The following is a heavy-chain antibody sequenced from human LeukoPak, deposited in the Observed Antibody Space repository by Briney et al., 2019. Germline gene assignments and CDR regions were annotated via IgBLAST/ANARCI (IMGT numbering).Heavy chain of an antibody. CDR2: INPHSGAT. CDR1: GYTFTAYY. J-gene: IGHJ4*02. CDR3: ARKKVDVVSTYDY. Sequence: ASVKVSCKASGYTFTAYYMHWVRQAPGQGLEWMGWINPHSGATHSAQKFQGRVTMTRDTSISTDYMEPSSLTSDDTAVYYCARKKVDVVSTYDYWGQGTLVTVSS. D-gene: IGHD5/OR15-5a*01. V-gene: IGHV1-2*02.